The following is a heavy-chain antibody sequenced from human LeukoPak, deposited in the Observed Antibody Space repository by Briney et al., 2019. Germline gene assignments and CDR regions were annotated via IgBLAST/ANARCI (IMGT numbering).Heavy chain of an antibody. CDR3: ARETIPLSVPDGSGSYYYYYYMDV. J-gene: IGHJ6*03. CDR2: IGSSGDFI. CDR1: GFTFSDYS. D-gene: IGHD3-22*01. V-gene: IGHV3-21*01. Sequence: KPGGSLRLSCAASGFTFSDYSLNWVRQAPGKGLEWVASIGSSGDFIYYADSVKGRLTISRDNAKKSLFLEMNSLRADDTALYFCARETIPLSVPDGSGSYYYYYYMDVWGKGTTVTVSS.